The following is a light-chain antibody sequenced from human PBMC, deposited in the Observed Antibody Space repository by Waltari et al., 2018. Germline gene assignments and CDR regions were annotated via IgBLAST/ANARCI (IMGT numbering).Light chain of an antibody. CDR1: KSITKY. CDR2: DAS. V-gene: IGKV1-39*01. Sequence: DIQMTQSPSSLSASVGERVTMTCRASKSITKYLSCYQHKLGEAPNLLVYDASTLVSGVPSRFNGSASATEFTLTISSRQPEDLATYYCLQTYSTLMFSFGPGTKVDL. CDR3: LQTYSTLMFS. J-gene: IGKJ3*01.